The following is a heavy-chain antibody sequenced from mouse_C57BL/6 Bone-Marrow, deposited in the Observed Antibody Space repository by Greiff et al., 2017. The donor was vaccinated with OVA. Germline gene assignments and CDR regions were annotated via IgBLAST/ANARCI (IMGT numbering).Heavy chain of an antibody. CDR2: ISTGGGST. CDR3: ARQLKTNLFAY. V-gene: IGHV5-12*01. CDR1: GFTFSDYY. Sequence: EVMLVESGGGLVQPGGSLKLSCAASGFTFSDYYMYWVRQTPEQRLEWVAYISTGGGSTYYPATLKGRFTISRDNAKNTLYLQLSRLKSEDTAVYYCARQLKTNLFAYWGQGTLVTVSA. D-gene: IGHD1-3*01. J-gene: IGHJ3*01.